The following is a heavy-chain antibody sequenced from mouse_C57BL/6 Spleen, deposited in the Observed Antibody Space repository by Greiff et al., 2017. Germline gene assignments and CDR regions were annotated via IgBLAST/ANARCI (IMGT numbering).Heavy chain of an antibody. D-gene: IGHD2-4*01. CDR3: ARSDYDYDGYYFDY. CDR1: GYTFTSYG. J-gene: IGHJ2*01. V-gene: IGHV1-58*01. CDR2: IYIGNGYT. Sequence: EVQLQQSGPVLVKPGASVKMSCKASGYTFTSYGINWVKQRPGQGLEWIGYIYIGNGYTEYNEKFKGKATLTSDTSSSTAYMQPSSLTSEDSAIYFCARSDYDYDGYYFDYWGQGTTLTVSS.